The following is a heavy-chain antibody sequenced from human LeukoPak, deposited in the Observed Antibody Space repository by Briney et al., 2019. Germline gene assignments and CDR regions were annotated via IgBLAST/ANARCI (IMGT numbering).Heavy chain of an antibody. CDR2: ISFDGSNK. V-gene: IGHV3-30*18. Sequence: PGGSLRLSCAASGFTFSNYAMHWVRQAPGKGLEWVAVISFDGSNKYYGDSVKGRFTIFRDDSKNTLSLQMNSLRAEDTAVYYCAKDEVSCYECLDYWGQGTQVTVSS. CDR3: AKDEVSCYECLDY. D-gene: IGHD5-12*01. J-gene: IGHJ4*02. CDR1: GFTFSNYA.